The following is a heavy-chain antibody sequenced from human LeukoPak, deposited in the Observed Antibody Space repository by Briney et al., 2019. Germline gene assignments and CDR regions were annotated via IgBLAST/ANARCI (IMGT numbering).Heavy chain of an antibody. CDR3: ARGLVLATGDAFDI. Sequence: ETLSLTCTVSGGSIRSCFWSWLRQPPGKGLEWIGYIWDTEITDYNPSLKSRVTISLDTSKNHFSLKLRSVTAADTALYFCARGLVLATGDAFDIWGQGTLVTVSS. D-gene: IGHD5-12*01. CDR2: IWDTEIT. V-gene: IGHV4-59*01. CDR1: GGSIRSCF. J-gene: IGHJ3*02.